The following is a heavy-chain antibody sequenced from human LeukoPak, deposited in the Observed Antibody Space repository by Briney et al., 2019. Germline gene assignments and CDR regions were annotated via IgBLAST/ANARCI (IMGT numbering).Heavy chain of an antibody. CDR3: ALSREAAGTVFDD. CDR1: GFTFSSYW. Sequence: GGALRLCCAASGFTFSSYWMHWVRQAPGKGLVWVSRINSDGRSTTYADSVKGRFTISRDNAKNTLYLQMNSLRAEDTAVYYCALSREAAGTVFDDWGQGTPVTLSS. J-gene: IGHJ4*02. V-gene: IGHV3-74*01. D-gene: IGHD6-13*01. CDR2: INSDGRST.